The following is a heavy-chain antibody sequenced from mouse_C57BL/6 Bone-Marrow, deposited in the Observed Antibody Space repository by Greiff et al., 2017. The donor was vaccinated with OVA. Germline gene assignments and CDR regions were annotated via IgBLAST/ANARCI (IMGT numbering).Heavy chain of an antibody. J-gene: IGHJ2*01. Sequence: EVHLVESGGGLVKPGGSLKLSCAASGFTFSSYAMSWVRQTPEKRLEWVATISDGGSYTYYPDNVKGRFTISRDNATNNPYLQMSHLKSEDTAMYYCARSATAQATIDYWGQGTTLTVSS. D-gene: IGHD3-2*02. V-gene: IGHV5-4*01. CDR1: GFTFSSYA. CDR2: ISDGGSYT. CDR3: ARSATAQATIDY.